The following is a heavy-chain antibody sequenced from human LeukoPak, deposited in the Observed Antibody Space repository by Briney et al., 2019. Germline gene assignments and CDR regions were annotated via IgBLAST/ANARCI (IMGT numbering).Heavy chain of an antibody. CDR1: GYTFTSYD. CDR3: ARVDDILTGYYGTFDY. J-gene: IGHJ4*02. CDR2: MNPNSGNT. Sequence: ASVKVSCKASGYTFTSYDINWVRQATGQGLEWMGWMNPNSGNTGYAQKFQGRVTITRNTSISTAYMELSSLRSEDTAVYYCARVDDILTGYYGTFDYWGQGTLVTVSS. V-gene: IGHV1-8*03. D-gene: IGHD3-9*01.